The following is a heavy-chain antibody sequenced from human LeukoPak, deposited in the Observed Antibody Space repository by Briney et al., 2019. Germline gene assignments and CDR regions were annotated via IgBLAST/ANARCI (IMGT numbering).Heavy chain of an antibody. CDR3: ARRRAASWSFDS. J-gene: IGHJ4*02. CDR1: GFTVSSNY. D-gene: IGHD6-13*01. V-gene: IGHV3-66*04. CDR2: IYTDGRT. Sequence: GGSLRLSCAASGFTVSSNYMGWVRHAPGKWLEWVSVIYTDGRTYSADSMKGRFTLSRDNSKNTLYLQMSSLRAEDTAVYYCARRRAASWSFDSWGQGTLVTVSS.